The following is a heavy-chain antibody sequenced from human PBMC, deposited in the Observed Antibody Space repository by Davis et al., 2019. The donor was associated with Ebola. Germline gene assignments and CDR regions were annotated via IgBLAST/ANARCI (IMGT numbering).Heavy chain of an antibody. V-gene: IGHV3-11*06. CDR1: GFTFSDYY. CDR3: ATPYYDFWSGYMGDY. CDR2: ISSSSSYT. D-gene: IGHD3-3*01. Sequence: PGGSLRLSCAASGFTFSDYYMSWIRQAPGKGLEWVSYISSSSSYTNYADSVKGRFTISRDNAKNSLYLQMNSLRAEDTAVYYCATPYYDFWSGYMGDYWGQGTLVTVSS. J-gene: IGHJ4*02.